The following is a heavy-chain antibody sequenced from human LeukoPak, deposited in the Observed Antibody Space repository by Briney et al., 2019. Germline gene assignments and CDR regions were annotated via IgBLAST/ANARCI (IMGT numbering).Heavy chain of an antibody. Sequence: SETLSLTCAVYGGSFSGYYWSWIRQPPGKGLEWIGEINHSGSTNYNPSLKSRVTIPVDTSKNQFSLKLSSVTAADTAVYYCARGAPYNWNYGFTYFDLWGRGTLVTVSS. D-gene: IGHD1-7*01. J-gene: IGHJ2*01. V-gene: IGHV4-34*01. CDR3: ARGAPYNWNYGFTYFDL. CDR1: GGSFSGYY. CDR2: INHSGST.